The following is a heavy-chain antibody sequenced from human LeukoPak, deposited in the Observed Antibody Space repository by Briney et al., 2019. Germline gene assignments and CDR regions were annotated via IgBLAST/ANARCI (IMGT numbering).Heavy chain of an antibody. J-gene: IGHJ6*03. CDR1: GGSISSYY. V-gene: IGHV4-4*07. CDR2: IYTTGDT. Sequence: SETLSLTCTVSGGSISSYYGSWIRLPAGKGLEWFGRIYTTGDTNYNPSLKSRLTMSIDTSKNQFSLKLSSVTAADTAVYYCARDLLTVIGNYYMDVWGKGTTVTVSS. CDR3: ARDLLTVIGNYYMDV. D-gene: IGHD3-22*01.